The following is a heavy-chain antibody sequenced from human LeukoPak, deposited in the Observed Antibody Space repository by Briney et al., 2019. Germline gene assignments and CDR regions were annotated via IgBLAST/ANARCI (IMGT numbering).Heavy chain of an antibody. V-gene: IGHV1-2*06. J-gene: IGHJ4*02. Sequence: ASVTVSCKASGYTFTGYYMHWVRQAPGQGLEWMGRINPNSGGTNYAQKFQGRVTMTRDTSISTAYMELSRLRSDDTAVYYCARLRATTVTTEAFDYWGQGTLVTVSS. CDR3: ARLRATTVTTEAFDY. CDR2: INPNSGGT. CDR1: GYTFTGYY. D-gene: IGHD4-17*01.